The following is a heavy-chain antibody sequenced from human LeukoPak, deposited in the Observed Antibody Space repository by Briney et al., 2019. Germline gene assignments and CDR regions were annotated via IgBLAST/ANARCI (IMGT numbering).Heavy chain of an antibody. CDR3: AADVDIVATIPLLPRY. Sequence: ASVKVSCKASGYTFTNNAVNWVRQAPGQGLEWMGWISAYNGNTNYAQKLQGRVTMTTDTSTSTAYMELRSLRSDDTAVYYCAADVDIVATIPLLPRYWGQGTLVTVSS. D-gene: IGHD5-12*01. V-gene: IGHV1-18*01. CDR1: GYTFTNNA. J-gene: IGHJ4*02. CDR2: ISAYNGNT.